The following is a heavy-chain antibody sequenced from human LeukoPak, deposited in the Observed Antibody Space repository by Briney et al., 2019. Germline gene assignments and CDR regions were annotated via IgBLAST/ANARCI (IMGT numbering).Heavy chain of an antibody. V-gene: IGHV3-48*01. CDR2: ISDSSAM. Sequence: GRSLTLSCAASGFTFRTYSMKWVRQAPGKGLEWVSYISDSSAMYYADSVRGRFTISRENDKNSLFLQMNSLRAEDTAVYYCARDGGYSGFDADCWGQGTLVTVSS. D-gene: IGHD5-12*01. CDR3: ARDGGYSGFDADC. CDR1: GFTFRTYS. J-gene: IGHJ4*02.